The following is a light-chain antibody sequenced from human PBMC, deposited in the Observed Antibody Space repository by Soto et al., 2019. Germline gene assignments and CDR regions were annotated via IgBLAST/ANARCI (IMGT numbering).Light chain of an antibody. CDR1: QTINTY. V-gene: IGKV3-15*01. J-gene: IGKJ5*01. Sequence: DIVMTQSPATLSVSPGERATLSCRASQTINTYLAGYQQKPGQAPRLLIYEASTRATGIPARFSGSGSGTEFTLTISSLQPEDFAVYYCQQYKNWPPITFGQGTRLEIK. CDR2: EAS. CDR3: QQYKNWPPIT.